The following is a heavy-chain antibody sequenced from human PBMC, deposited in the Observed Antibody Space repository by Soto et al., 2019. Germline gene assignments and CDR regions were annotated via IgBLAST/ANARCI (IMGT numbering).Heavy chain of an antibody. CDR2: ISAYNGNT. J-gene: IGHJ4*02. D-gene: IGHD3-22*01. V-gene: IGHV1-18*01. CDR3: ASDLTPRVVDH. CDR1: GYTFTSYG. Sequence: QVQVVQSGAEVKKPGASVKVSCKASGYTFTSYGISWVRQAPGQGLEWMGWISAYNGNTKYAQKLQGRVTMTTETHTSTAYRALRSLRSDETAVYSCASDLTPRVVDHWGQGTLVTVSS.